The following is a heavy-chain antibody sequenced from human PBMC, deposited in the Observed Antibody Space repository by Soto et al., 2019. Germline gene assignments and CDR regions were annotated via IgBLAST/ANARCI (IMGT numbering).Heavy chain of an antibody. V-gene: IGHV3-23*01. D-gene: IGHD3-22*01. CDR2: IRGSGDRT. CDR3: VKDDGGYPSTEPH. J-gene: IGHJ4*02. Sequence: EVQLLESGGGLVQPGGSLRLSCAASGITISNYPMSWVRQAPGKGLDWVSGIRGSGDRTYYADSAKGRFTISKDISRNSLSLQLDSLGVEDTAVYFCVKDDGGYPSTEPHWGQGTLVTVSS. CDR1: GITISNYP.